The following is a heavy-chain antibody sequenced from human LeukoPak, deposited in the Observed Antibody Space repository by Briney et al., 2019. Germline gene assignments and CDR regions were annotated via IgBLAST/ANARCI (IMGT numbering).Heavy chain of an antibody. CDR2: ISSSFNTV. CDR3: ANHLAAKRGGVYFGY. Sequence: GGSLRLSCAASGFIFSDYYMSWIRQAPGKGLEWVAYISSSFNTVYYADSVKGRFTISRDNSKNTLYLQMNSLRAEDTAVYYCANHLAAKRGGVYFGYWGQGTLVTVSS. D-gene: IGHD6-19*01. V-gene: IGHV3-11*01. J-gene: IGHJ4*02. CDR1: GFIFSDYY.